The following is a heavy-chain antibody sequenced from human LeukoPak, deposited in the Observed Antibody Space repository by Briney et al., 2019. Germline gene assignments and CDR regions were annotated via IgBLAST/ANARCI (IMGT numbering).Heavy chain of an antibody. CDR1: GYTFTGYY. J-gene: IGHJ4*02. CDR2: INPNSGDT. D-gene: IGHD2-21*02. Sequence: ASVKVSCKASGYTFTGYYIHWVRPAPGQELDWMGWINPNSGDTSYAQRFQGRVTMTRDTSISAAYMELSSLRSDDTAMYFCARAPSDWYFDYWGQGTLVTVSS. CDR3: ARAPSDWYFDY. V-gene: IGHV1-2*02.